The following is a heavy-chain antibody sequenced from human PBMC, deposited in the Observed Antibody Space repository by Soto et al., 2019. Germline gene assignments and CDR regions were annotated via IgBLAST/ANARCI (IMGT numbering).Heavy chain of an antibody. D-gene: IGHD3-16*01. CDR2: PYYRSKCYY. J-gene: IGHJ6*03. V-gene: IGHV6-1*01. CDR1: WDIVDRHTGA. CDR3: TRAPMYYDKYSDMDV. Sequence: QSFSRTFVTCWDIVDRHTGAWNLIRQSPASGLEWLGRPYYRSKCYYNYASSVRGRIRVTPDTSKNQFSLQLTSVSPEDTAVYYCTRAPMYYDKYSDMDVWGQGTTVPVSS.